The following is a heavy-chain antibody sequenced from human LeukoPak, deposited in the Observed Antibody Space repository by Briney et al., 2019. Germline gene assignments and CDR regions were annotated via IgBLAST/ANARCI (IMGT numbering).Heavy chain of an antibody. CDR2: LRGDGDT. CDR3: AQMGH. CDR1: GFTFSSYA. J-gene: IGHJ4*02. V-gene: IGHV3-23*01. Sequence: GGSLRLSCAASGFTFSSYAMSWVRQAPASGLEWVSSLRGDGDTYYADSVKGRFTISRDNSKNTLYLQMNSLRAEDTAVYYCAQMGHWGQGTLVTVSS.